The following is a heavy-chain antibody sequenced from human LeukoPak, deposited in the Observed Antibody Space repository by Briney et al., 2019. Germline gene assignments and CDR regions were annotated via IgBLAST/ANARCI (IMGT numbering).Heavy chain of an antibody. D-gene: IGHD5-24*01. J-gene: IGHJ4*02. CDR2: INHSGST. V-gene: IGHV4-34*01. Sequence: WGTLALTCAVYGGCFSGYYWSWIRQPPGKGLEWIGEINHSGSTNYNPSLKSRVTISVDTSKNQFSLKLSSVTDADTAVYYCARVENGYTSGFVDYWGQGTLVTVSS. CDR1: GGCFSGYY. CDR3: ARVENGYTSGFVDY.